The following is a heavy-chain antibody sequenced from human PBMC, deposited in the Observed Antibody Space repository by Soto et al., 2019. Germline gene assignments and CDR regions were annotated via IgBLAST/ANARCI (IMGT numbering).Heavy chain of an antibody. CDR3: ARDIFGGDYGDYLDY. V-gene: IGHV3-66*01. J-gene: IGHJ4*02. Sequence: GGSLRLSCAVSGLTVSSNYMSWVRQAPGKGLEWVSVIYSGGSTYYADSVKGRFTISRDNSKNTLYLQMNSLRAEDTAVYYCARDIFGGDYGDYLDYWGQGTLVTVSS. CDR2: IYSGGST. CDR1: GLTVSSNY. D-gene: IGHD4-17*01.